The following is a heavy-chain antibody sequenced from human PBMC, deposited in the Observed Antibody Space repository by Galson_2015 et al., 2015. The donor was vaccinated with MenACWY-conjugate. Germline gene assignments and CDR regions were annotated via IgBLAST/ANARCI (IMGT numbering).Heavy chain of an antibody. V-gene: IGHV3-74*01. D-gene: IGHD1-26*01. Sequence: SLRLSCAASGFTFSSYWMHWVRQAPGKGLVWVSRINSDGSSTSYADSVKGRFTISRDNAKNTLYLQMNSLRAEDTAVYYCARLGGSYKTTSHFDYWGQGTLVTVSS. CDR1: GFTFSSYW. J-gene: IGHJ4*02. CDR3: ARLGGSYKTTSHFDY. CDR2: INSDGSST.